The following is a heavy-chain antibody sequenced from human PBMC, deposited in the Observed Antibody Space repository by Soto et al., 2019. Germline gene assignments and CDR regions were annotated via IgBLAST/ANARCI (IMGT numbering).Heavy chain of an antibody. V-gene: IGHV4-34*02. CDR3: AGRNGYYSGIDY. J-gene: IGHJ4*02. Sequence: QVQLQQWGAGLLKPSETLSLTCVVYGGSFSGYYWSWLRQPPGKGLEWFGEVNHSGGIDYNPSLKSRVTISVDTSKNQFSLKLSSVTAADPAVYYCAGRNGYYSGIDYWGQGTLVTVSS. D-gene: IGHD3-22*01. CDR2: VNHSGGI. CDR1: GGSFSGYY.